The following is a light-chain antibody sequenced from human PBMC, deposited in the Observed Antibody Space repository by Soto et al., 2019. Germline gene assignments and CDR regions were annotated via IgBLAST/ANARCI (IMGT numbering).Light chain of an antibody. CDR1: QSVLYSSTNKNY. CDR3: QQYYSSPRT. J-gene: IGKJ2*01. Sequence: DIVMTQSPDSLAVSLGERATINCKSSQSVLYSSTNKNYLAWYQQKAGQPPKLLIYWASTRESGVPDRISGSGSGTDFTLTISSPQAEDVAVYYCQQYYSSPRTFGQGTKLEIK. CDR2: WAS. V-gene: IGKV4-1*01.